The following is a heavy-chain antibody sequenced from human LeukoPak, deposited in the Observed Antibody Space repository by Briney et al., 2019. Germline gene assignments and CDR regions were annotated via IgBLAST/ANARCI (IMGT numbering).Heavy chain of an antibody. CDR3: ARRFDL. J-gene: IGHJ5*02. V-gene: IGHV3-48*03. CDR2: ISSSGSSV. Sequence: GGSLRLSCAASGFTFSSYEMNWVRQAPGKGLEWLSYISSSGSSVFYSDSVKGRFTISRDNAKNSLYLQMNSLRAEDTAVYYCARRFDLWGQGTLVTVSS. CDR1: GFTFSSYE.